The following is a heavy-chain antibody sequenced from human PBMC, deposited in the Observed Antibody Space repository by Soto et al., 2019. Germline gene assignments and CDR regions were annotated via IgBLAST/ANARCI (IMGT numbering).Heavy chain of an antibody. J-gene: IGHJ4*02. D-gene: IGHD3-16*02. CDR2: FDPEDGET. V-gene: IGHV1-24*01. Sequence: ASVKISCKVSGYTLTELSMHWVREAPGKRLEWMGGFDPEDGETIYAQKFQGRVTMTEDTSTDTACMELSSLRSEDTAVYYCAVMITFGGVIVTPFDCWGEGTLVTVS. CDR3: AVMITFGGVIVTPFDC. CDR1: GYTLTELS.